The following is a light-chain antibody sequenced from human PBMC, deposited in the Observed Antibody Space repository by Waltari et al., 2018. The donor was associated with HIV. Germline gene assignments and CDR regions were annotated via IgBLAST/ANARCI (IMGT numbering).Light chain of an antibody. CDR3: QQYLRWPLT. CDR1: QGVSNS. Sequence: DIQMTQSPSSLSASVGDRVTITCRASQGVSNSLAWYQQKPGKAPKLLLFSASWLESGVPHRFSGSGSGTDYSLTISSLQPEDFVVYYCQQYLRWPLTFGGGTKVEV. CDR2: SAS. V-gene: IGKV1-NL1*01. J-gene: IGKJ4*01.